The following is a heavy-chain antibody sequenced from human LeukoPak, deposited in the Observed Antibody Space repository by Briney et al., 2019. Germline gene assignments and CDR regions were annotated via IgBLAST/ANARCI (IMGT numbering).Heavy chain of an antibody. CDR3: ARTSGSYGYYYYYMDV. CDR2: IYYSGST. D-gene: IGHD1-26*01. V-gene: IGHV4-59*12. Sequence: SETLSLTCTVSGGSISSYYWSWIRQPPGKGLEWIGYIYYSGSTNYNPSLKSRVTMSVDTSKNQFSLKLSSVTAADTAVYYCARTSGSYGYYYYYMDVWGKGTTVTVSS. CDR1: GGSISSYY. J-gene: IGHJ6*03.